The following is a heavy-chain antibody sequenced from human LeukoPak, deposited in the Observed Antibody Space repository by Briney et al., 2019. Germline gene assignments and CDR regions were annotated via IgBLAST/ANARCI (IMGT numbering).Heavy chain of an antibody. V-gene: IGHV1-69*10. D-gene: IGHD2-2*02. CDR2: IIPILGIA. J-gene: IGHJ4*02. Sequence: SVKVSCKASRGTFSSYALSWVRQAPGQRLEWMGRIIPILGIANYAQKFQGRVTITADKSTSTAYMELSSLRSEDTAVYYCARVCSSTSCYRAPGDYWGQGTLVTVSS. CDR1: RGTFSSYA. CDR3: ARVCSSTSCYRAPGDY.